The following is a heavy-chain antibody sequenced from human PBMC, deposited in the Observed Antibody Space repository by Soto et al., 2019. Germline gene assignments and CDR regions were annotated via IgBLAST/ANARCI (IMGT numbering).Heavy chain of an antibody. J-gene: IGHJ3*01. CDR1: GYSFTTYW. Sequence: GESLKISCRGSGYSFTTYWIGWVRQMPGKSLEWMEIIKLADSDTRYSPSFQGQVTISGDKSISSAYLQWSSLKASDTAIYYCARAYDGSAFDLWGQGTLVTVSS. D-gene: IGHD3-22*01. CDR3: ARAYDGSAFDL. V-gene: IGHV5-51*01. CDR2: IKLADSDT.